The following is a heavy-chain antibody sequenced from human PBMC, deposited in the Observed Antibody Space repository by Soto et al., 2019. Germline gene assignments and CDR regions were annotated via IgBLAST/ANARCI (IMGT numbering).Heavy chain of an antibody. Sequence: QVQLMQSGAEVRKPGASVKVSCKASGYTFTDYDINWVRQATGQGLEWLGWMTPKSGYTGYAQKFQGRVTLTRDTTRGTAYIELSSLTSADTAVYYCTRNRDSTGDFDHWGQGTLVTVSS. D-gene: IGHD3-16*01. CDR3: TRNRDSTGDFDH. V-gene: IGHV1-8*02. CDR2: MTPKSGYT. J-gene: IGHJ4*02. CDR1: GYTFTDYD.